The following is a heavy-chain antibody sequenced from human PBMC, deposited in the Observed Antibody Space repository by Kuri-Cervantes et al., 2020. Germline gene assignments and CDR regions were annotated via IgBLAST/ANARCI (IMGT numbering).Heavy chain of an antibody. V-gene: IGHV3-7*02. D-gene: IGHD6-19*01. CDR2: IKQDGSEK. CDR1: GFTFSSYW. J-gene: IGHJ4*02. Sequence: GSLRLSCAASGFTFSSYWMSWVRQAPGKGLEWVANIKQDGSEKYYVDSVKGRFTISRDNAKNSLYLQMNSLRAEDTAVYFCARLIAVNSRPEEYFNFWGPGTLVTVSS. CDR3: ARLIAVNSRPEEYFNF.